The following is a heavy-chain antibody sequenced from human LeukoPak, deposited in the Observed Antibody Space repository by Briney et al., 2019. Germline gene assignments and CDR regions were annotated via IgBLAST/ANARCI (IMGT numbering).Heavy chain of an antibody. CDR1: GGSISSSSYY. Sequence: SETLSLTCSVCGGSISSSSYYWGWIRQPPGKGLEWIGTIYYSGSTYYNPSLKSRVTISVDTSKNQFSLKLSSVTAADTAVYYCANLRKYCTSTSCIQAAFDIWGQGTMVTVSS. D-gene: IGHD2-2*01. V-gene: IGHV4-39*01. J-gene: IGHJ3*02. CDR3: ANLRKYCTSTSCIQAAFDI. CDR2: IYYSGST.